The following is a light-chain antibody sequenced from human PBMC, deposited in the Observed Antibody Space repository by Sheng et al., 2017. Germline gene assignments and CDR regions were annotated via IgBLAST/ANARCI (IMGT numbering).Light chain of an antibody. CDR3: QQFSSFPIT. CDR2: AAS. Sequence: ELVLTQSPATLSLSPGERAILSCRASQPVSTTYLAWYQHRAGQAPRLLLYAASTRATGVPGRFSGSGSGTDFTLTISSLQPEDFATYFCQQFSSFPITFGQGTRLEIK. CDR1: QPVSTTY. V-gene: IGKV3-20*01. J-gene: IGKJ5*01.